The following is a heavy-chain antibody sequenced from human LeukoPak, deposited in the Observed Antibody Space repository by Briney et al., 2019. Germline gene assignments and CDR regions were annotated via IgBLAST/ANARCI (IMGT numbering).Heavy chain of an antibody. CDR2: IYYSGST. V-gene: IGHV4-59*01. CDR1: GGSISSYY. CDR3: ARGGYSYGYEYDY. J-gene: IGHJ4*02. Sequence: SETLSLTCTVSGGSISSYYWSWIRQPPGKGLEWIGYIYYSGSTNYNPSLKSRVTISVDTSKNQFSLKLSSVTAADTAVYYCARGGYSYGYEYDYWGQGTLVTVSP. D-gene: IGHD5-18*01.